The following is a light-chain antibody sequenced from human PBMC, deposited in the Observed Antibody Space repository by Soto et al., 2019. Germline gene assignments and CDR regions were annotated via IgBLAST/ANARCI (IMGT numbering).Light chain of an antibody. J-gene: IGKJ1*01. V-gene: IGKV3-15*01. Sequence: EIGMTQSPATLSVSPVERATLSCRSSQSVSSNLAWYQQKPGQAPRLRIYGASTRATGIPARFSGSGSGTEFTLTISSLQSEDVAVYYCPQYKNWTPETFGHVTKVEIK. CDR2: GAS. CDR1: QSVSSN. CDR3: PQYKNWTPET.